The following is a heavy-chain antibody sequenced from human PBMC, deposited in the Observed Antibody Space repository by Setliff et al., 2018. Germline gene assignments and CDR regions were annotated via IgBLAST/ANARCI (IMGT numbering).Heavy chain of an antibody. CDR1: GYTFSDYG. J-gene: IGHJ5*02. D-gene: IGHD3-22*01. CDR2: INVSGGSA. CDR3: SRINFYDSTAYYYAPHH. Sequence: ASVKVSCKASGYTFSDYGVSWVRQAPGQGLEWMGIINVSGGSASYAQKFQGRVTFTRDTSTSTAYMELRSLRSDDTAVYYCSRINFYDSTAYYYAPHHWGQGTLVTVSS. V-gene: IGHV1-46*01.